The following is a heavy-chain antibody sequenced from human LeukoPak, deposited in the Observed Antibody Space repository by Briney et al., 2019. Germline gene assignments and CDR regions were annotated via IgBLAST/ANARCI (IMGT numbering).Heavy chain of an antibody. CDR1: GFTFSSYE. CDR2: ISSSGSTI. CDR3: AREYGDYPGS. V-gene: IGHV3-48*03. J-gene: IGHJ4*02. D-gene: IGHD4-17*01. Sequence: GGSLRLSCAASGFTFSSYEMNWVRQAPGEGLEWVSYISSSGSTIYYADSVKGRFTISRDNAKNSLYLQMNSLRAEDTAVYYCAREYGDYPGSWGQGTLVTVSS.